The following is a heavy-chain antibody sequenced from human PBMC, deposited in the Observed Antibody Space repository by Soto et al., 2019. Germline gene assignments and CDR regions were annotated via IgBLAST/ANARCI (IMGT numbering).Heavy chain of an antibody. D-gene: IGHD3-3*01. CDR1: GYTFTSYA. J-gene: IGHJ6*02. Sequence: ASVKVSCKASGYTFTSYAMHWVRQAPGQRLEWMGWINAGNGNTKYSQKFQGRVTITRDTSASTAYMGLSSLRSEDTAVYYCAAAPYDFWNYYGMDVWGQGTTVTVSS. CDR2: INAGNGNT. CDR3: AAAPYDFWNYYGMDV. V-gene: IGHV1-3*01.